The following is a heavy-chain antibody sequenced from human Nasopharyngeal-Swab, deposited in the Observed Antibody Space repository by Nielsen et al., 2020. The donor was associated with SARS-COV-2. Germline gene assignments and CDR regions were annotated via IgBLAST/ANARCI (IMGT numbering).Heavy chain of an antibody. D-gene: IGHD2-21*01. Sequence: WIRQPPGKGLEWIGYIYYSGSTNYNPSLKSRVTISVDTSKNQFSLKLSSVTAADTAVYYCARVVDRGGDCYIPNDAFDIWGQGTMVTVSS. CDR3: ARVVDRGGDCYIPNDAFDI. CDR2: IYYSGST. J-gene: IGHJ3*02. V-gene: IGHV4-59*01.